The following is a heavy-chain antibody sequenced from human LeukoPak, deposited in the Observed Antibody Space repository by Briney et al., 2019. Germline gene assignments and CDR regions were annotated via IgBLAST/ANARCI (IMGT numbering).Heavy chain of an antibody. V-gene: IGHV1-18*01. D-gene: IGHD2-15*01. CDR2: ISAYTGNT. J-gene: IGHJ3*02. Sequence: ASVKVSCKASGYTFSTYGISWVRQAPGQGLEWMGWISAYTGNTNYAQNVQGRVTMTTDTSTSTAYLELRSLRSDNTAVYYCAKDCGECSGAADDTFDIWGQGIMVTVAS. CDR1: GYTFSTYG. CDR3: AKDCGECSGAADDTFDI.